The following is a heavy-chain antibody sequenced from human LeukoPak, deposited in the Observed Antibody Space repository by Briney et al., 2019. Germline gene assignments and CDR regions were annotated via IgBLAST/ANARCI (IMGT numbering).Heavy chain of an antibody. CDR1: GFTFSSYS. J-gene: IGHJ4*02. Sequence: PGGSLRLSCAASGFTFSSYSMNWVRQAPGKGLEWVSSISSSSSYIYYADSVKGRFTISRDNVKNSLYLQMNSLRAEDTAVDYCASGGGYGSTLSDYHIDYWGQGTLVTVSS. V-gene: IGHV3-21*04. CDR3: ASGGGYGSTLSDYHIDY. D-gene: IGHD3-10*01. CDR2: ISSSSSYI.